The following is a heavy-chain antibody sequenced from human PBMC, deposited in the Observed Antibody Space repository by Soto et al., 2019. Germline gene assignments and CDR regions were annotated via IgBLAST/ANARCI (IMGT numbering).Heavy chain of an antibody. Sequence: SETLSLTCTVSGGSISSYYWSWIRQPPGKGLEWIGYIYYSGSTNYNPSLKSRVTISVDTSKNQFSLKLSSVTAADTAVYDCARGSRDSSGWYFDYWGQGTLVTVSS. CDR3: ARGSRDSSGWYFDY. V-gene: IGHV4-59*01. D-gene: IGHD6-19*01. J-gene: IGHJ4*02. CDR1: GGSISSYY. CDR2: IYYSGST.